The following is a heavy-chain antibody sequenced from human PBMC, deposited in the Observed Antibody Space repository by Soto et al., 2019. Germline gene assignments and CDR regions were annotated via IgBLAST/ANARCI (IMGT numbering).Heavy chain of an antibody. V-gene: IGHV3-74*01. CDR1: GFTFSSHW. D-gene: IGHD3-22*01. CDR2: INSDGSST. J-gene: IGHJ4*02. CDR3: AREVDDSSGYYEDY. Sequence: EVQLEESGGDLVQPGGSLRLSCAASGFTFSSHWMHWVRQAPGKGLVWVSRINSDGSSTTYADSVKGRFTISRDNAKNTVYLQMNSLRAEDTAVYYCAREVDDSSGYYEDYWGQGTLVTVSS.